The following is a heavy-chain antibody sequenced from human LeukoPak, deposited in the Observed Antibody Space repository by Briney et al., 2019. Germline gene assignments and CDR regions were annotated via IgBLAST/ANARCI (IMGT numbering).Heavy chain of an antibody. V-gene: IGHV3-23*01. CDR3: ARDRGWIQHDI. Sequence: PGGSLRLSCAASGFTFNSYAMSWLRQAPGKGLEWVSVISGNDASTYYADSVKGRFTISRDNAKNSLFLQMNSLRAEDTAVYYCARDRGWIQHDIWGQGTMVTVSS. D-gene: IGHD5-18*01. J-gene: IGHJ3*02. CDR2: ISGNDAST. CDR1: GFTFNSYA.